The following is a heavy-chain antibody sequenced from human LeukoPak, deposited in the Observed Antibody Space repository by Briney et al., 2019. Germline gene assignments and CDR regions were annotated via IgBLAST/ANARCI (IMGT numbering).Heavy chain of an antibody. V-gene: IGHV4-28*06. D-gene: IGHD3-22*01. CDR1: GYSISSSNW. Sequence: SDTLSLTCAVSGYSISSSNWWGWIRQPPGKGLEWIGYIYYSGSTNYNPSLKSRVTMSVDTSKNQFSLKLSSVTALDTAVYYCARSRPLYDSSGYAWGRYFDYWGQGTLVTVSP. J-gene: IGHJ4*02. CDR2: IYYSGST. CDR3: ARSRPLYDSSGYAWGRYFDY.